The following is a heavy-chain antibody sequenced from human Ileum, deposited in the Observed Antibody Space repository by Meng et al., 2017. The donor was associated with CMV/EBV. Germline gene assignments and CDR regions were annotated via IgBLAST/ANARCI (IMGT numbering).Heavy chain of an antibody. V-gene: IGHV3-9*01. CDR3: AKDNGLRFLENGMDV. J-gene: IGHJ6*02. Sequence: SLKISCAASGFTFDDYAMHWVRQAPGKGLEWVSGIGWNSGTIGYADSVKGRFTISRDNAKNSLYLQMNSLRAEDTALYYCAKDNGLRFLENGMDVWGQGNMVTVSS. D-gene: IGHD3-3*01. CDR2: IGWNSGTI. CDR1: GFTFDDYA.